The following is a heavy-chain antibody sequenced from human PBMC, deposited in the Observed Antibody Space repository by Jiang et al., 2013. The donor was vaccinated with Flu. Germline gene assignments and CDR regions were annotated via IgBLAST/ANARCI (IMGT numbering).Heavy chain of an antibody. Sequence: AAWNWIRQSPSRGLEWLGRTYYKSKWYNDYAVSVKGRITINPDTSKNQFSLQLNSVTPEDTAVYYCARAPPVTGANWFDPWGQGTLVTVSS. J-gene: IGHJ5*02. V-gene: IGHV6-1*01. D-gene: IGHD1-20*01. CDR1: AA. CDR3: ARAPPVTGANWFDP. CDR2: TYYKSKWYN.